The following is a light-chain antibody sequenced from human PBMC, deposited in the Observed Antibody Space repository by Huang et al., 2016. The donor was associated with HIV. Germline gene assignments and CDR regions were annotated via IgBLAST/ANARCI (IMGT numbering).Light chain of an antibody. V-gene: IGKV3-15*01. J-gene: IGKJ2*01. Sequence: DTVMTQTPATLSVSPGARATLSCRASQSVGSKLAWFQQKPGQAPSLLIHGAPTRATGIPARFSGSGSGTEFTLTISSLQSEDFAVYYCQQYNNWPYTFGQGTKLEIK. CDR1: QSVGSK. CDR3: QQYNNWPYT. CDR2: GAP.